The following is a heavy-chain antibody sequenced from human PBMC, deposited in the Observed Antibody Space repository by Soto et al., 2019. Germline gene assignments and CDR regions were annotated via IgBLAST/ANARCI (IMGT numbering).Heavy chain of an antibody. CDR3: MIEDSFRDSTAP. CDR2: IWDDGSKN. D-gene: IGHD3-22*01. Sequence: QVQLVESGGGVVQPGRSLTVSCAASGFTFSNYGMHWVRQAPDKGLEWVAVIWDDGSKNYYADSVKGRFTITRADSKQTLYLEMNSLRVADTAVYYCMIEDSFRDSTAPLGQGTLVTVSA. J-gene: IGHJ5*02. V-gene: IGHV3-33*01. CDR1: GFTFSNYG.